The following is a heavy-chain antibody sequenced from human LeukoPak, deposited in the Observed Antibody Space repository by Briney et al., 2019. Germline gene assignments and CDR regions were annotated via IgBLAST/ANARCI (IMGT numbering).Heavy chain of an antibody. CDR3: ARRGWSYSYSDF. CDR1: GYTFSSYG. D-gene: IGHD3-10*01. Sequence: ASVKVSCKASGYTFSSYGIIWVRQAPGQGLQWMGWVSPFNGNTDYAPKLQGRVTMTTDTSTTTAYMELRSLTSDDTAVYYCARRGWSYSYSDFWGQGTLVTVSS. V-gene: IGHV1-18*01. CDR2: VSPFNGNT. J-gene: IGHJ4*02.